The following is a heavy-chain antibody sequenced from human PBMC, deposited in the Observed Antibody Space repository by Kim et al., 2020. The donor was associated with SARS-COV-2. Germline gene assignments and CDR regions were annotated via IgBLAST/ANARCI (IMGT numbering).Heavy chain of an antibody. D-gene: IGHD3-10*02. CDR3: AAHDTAHVRGGM. Sequence: YLVGSVKGRCTMSRDNAKNSMYLQMSSLRTEDTAIYYCAAHDTAHVRGGMWGQGTLVSVSS. V-gene: IGHV3-7*01. J-gene: IGHJ4*02.